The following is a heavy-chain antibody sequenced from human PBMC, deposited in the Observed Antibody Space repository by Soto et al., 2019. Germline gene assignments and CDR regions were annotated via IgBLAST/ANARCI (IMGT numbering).Heavy chain of an antibody. CDR1: GGSISSGDYY. V-gene: IGHV4-30-4*01. CDR2: IYYSGST. Sequence: SETLSLTCTVSGGSISSGDYYWSWIRQPPGKGLEWIGYIYYSGSTYYNPSLKSRVTISVYTSKNQFSLKLSSVSASDTAVYYCARVVGGGCWFDPWGQGTLVTVSS. CDR3: ARVVGGGCWFDP. J-gene: IGHJ5*02. D-gene: IGHD2-15*01.